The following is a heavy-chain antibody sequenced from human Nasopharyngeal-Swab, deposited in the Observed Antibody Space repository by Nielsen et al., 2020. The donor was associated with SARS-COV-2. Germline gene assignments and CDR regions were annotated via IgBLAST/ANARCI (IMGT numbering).Heavy chain of an antibody. CDR1: GGSISSYS. Sequence: GSLRLSCAVSGGSISSYSWSWIRLPPGKGLEWTGYIYYSGSTNYSPSLKSRVTISVDTSKNQFSLKLNSVTAADTAVYYCARTAGYYYMDVWGKGTTVTVSS. J-gene: IGHJ6*03. D-gene: IGHD6-13*01. CDR2: IYYSGST. CDR3: ARTAGYYYMDV. V-gene: IGHV4-59*01.